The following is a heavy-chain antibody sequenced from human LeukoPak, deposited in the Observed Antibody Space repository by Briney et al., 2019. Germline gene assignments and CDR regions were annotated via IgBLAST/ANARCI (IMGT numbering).Heavy chain of an antibody. V-gene: IGHV1-18*01. D-gene: IGHD3-22*01. J-gene: IGHJ4*02. CDR2: ISAYNGNT. Sequence: ASVKVSCKASGYTFTSYGISWVRQAPGQGLEWMGWISAYNGNTNYAQKLQGRVTMTTDTSTSTAYMELRSLRSDDTAVYYCARQGYYYDSSGYSTRYYFDYWGQGTLVTVSS. CDR3: ARQGYYYDSSGYSTRYYFDY. CDR1: GYTFTSYG.